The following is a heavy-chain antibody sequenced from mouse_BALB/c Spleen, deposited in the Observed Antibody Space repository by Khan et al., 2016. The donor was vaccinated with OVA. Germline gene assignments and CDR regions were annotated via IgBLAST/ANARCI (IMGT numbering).Heavy chain of an antibody. CDR3: TRSGDGTFAY. Sequence: QVQLKQSGAELVKPGASVRLSCKASGYSFTSYCLYWVKQRPGQGLEWIGDINPSNGGTNFNEKFKIKATLTVDKSSSTAYMQLSSLTSEDSAVDYCTRSGDGTFAYWGRGTLVTVSA. V-gene: IGHV1S81*02. CDR1: GYSFTSYC. D-gene: IGHD2-1*01. J-gene: IGHJ3*01. CDR2: INPSNGGT.